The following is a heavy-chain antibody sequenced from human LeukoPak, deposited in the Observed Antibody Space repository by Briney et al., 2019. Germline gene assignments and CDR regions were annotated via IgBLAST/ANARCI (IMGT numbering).Heavy chain of an antibody. V-gene: IGHV3-30*18. CDR2: ISYDGSNK. J-gene: IGHJ6*02. CDR3: AKDDYGMDV. CDR1: GFTFSDYD. Sequence: PVGSLRLSCAASGFTFSDYDIHWVRQAPGQGLEWVAVISYDGSNKYYADSVKGRFTISRDNSKNTLSLQMNSLRAEDTAVYYCAKDDYGMDVWGQGTTVTVSS.